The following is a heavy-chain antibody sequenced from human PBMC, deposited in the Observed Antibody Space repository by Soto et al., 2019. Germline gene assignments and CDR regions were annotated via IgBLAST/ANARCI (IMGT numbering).Heavy chain of an antibody. CDR3: ARDRGYYDSSGYHDAFDI. CDR2: IYYSGST. V-gene: IGHV4-30-4*01. J-gene: IGHJ3*02. D-gene: IGHD3-22*01. Sequence: LSLTCTVSGGSISSGDYYWSWIRQPPGKGLEWIGYIYYSGSTYYNPSLKSRVTISVDTSKNQFSLKLSSVTAADTAVYYCARDRGYYDSSGYHDAFDIWGQGTMVTVSS. CDR1: GGSISSGDYY.